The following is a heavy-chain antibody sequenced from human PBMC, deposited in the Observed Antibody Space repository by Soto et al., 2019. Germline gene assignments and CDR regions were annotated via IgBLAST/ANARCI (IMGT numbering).Heavy chain of an antibody. CDR3: AREVVPAAMEYYYYGMDV. CDR1: GYTFTSYG. Sequence: ASVKVSCKASGYTFTSYGISWVRQAPGQGLEWMGWISAYNGNTNYAQKLQGRVTMTTDTSTSTAYMELRSLRSDDTAVYYCAREVVPAAMEYYYYGMDVWGQGTTVTVSS. V-gene: IGHV1-18*01. J-gene: IGHJ6*02. D-gene: IGHD2-2*01. CDR2: ISAYNGNT.